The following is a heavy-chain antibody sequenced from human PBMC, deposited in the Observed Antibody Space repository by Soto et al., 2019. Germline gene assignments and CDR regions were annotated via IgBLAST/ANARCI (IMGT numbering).Heavy chain of an antibody. V-gene: IGHV1-8*01. J-gene: IGHJ5*02. D-gene: IGHD6-19*01. CDR2: MTPNTGNT. CDR3: ARNPYSSGRFDP. Sequence: VQLVQSGAEVKKPGASVKVSCKASGYNFIDYDINWVRQSTGQGLEWMGWMTPNTGNTGYAQKFQGRVILTRDTSIGTAYMELSSLNSDDTAVYYCARNPYSSGRFDPWGQGTLVTVSS. CDR1: GYNFIDYD.